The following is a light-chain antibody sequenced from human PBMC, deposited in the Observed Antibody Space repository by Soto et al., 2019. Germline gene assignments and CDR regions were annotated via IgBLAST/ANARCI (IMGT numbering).Light chain of an antibody. CDR1: QVVSSSY. CDR3: QHYGTIPFS. CDR2: HAS. V-gene: IGKV3-20*01. J-gene: IGKJ2*01. Sequence: EIVLTQSPGTLSLSPGESATLSCRANQVVSSSYLAWYQQKPGQAPRLLIYHASDRAIGIPDRFSGSGSGTDFTLTITRLEPEDFALFYCQHYGTIPFSFGQGTKLEIK.